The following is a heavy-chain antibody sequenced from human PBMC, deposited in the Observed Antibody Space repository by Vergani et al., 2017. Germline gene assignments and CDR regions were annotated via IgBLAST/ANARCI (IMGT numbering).Heavy chain of an antibody. CDR2: IYHTGTT. D-gene: IGHD2/OR15-2a*01. Sequence: QVQLQESGPGLEKPSQTLSLTCTVSGDSIRSGVYYWGWIRQHPGQGLEWIGYIYHTGTTYYNPSLRGRINISVDTSKNQLSLKLTSVTAADTAVYFCARAGLPFYAFYMDVWGKGITVTVSS. CDR3: ARAGLPFYAFYMDV. J-gene: IGHJ6*03. V-gene: IGHV4-31*03. CDR1: GDSIRSGVYY.